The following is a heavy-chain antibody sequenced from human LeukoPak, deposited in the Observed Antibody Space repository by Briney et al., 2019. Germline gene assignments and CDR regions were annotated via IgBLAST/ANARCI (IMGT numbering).Heavy chain of an antibody. J-gene: IGHJ4*02. CDR3: ARAAHRGYSFDN. Sequence: GGSLRLSCAASGFTFTDYYTNWIRQAPGKGLEWVSYISSSGSTIYYADSVKGRFTISRDNAKNSLYLQMNSLRADDTAVYYCARAAHRGYSFDNWGQGTLVTVSS. V-gene: IGHV3-11*01. CDR1: GFTFTDYY. CDR2: ISSSGSTI. D-gene: IGHD3-10*01.